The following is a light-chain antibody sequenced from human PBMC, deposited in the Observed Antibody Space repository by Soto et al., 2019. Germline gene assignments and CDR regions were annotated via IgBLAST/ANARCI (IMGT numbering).Light chain of an antibody. CDR1: SSDVGGYNC. Sequence: CVLTQPASVSGAAGEAITISCTGTSSDVGGYNCVSWYQQHPGKAPKLMIYDVSNRPSGVSNRFSGSKSGNTASLTISGLQAEDEADYYCSSYTSSSTYVFGTGTKVTV. CDR3: SSYTSSSTYV. V-gene: IGLV2-14*01. CDR2: DVS. J-gene: IGLJ1*01.